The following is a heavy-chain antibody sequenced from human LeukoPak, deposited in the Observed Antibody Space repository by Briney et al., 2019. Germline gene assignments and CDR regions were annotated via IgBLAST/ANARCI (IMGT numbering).Heavy chain of an antibody. CDR3: ARPGNYYDSSGYDY. V-gene: IGHV4-39*01. J-gene: IGHJ4*02. CDR1: GGSISSSSYY. CDR2: IYYSGST. Sequence: PSETLSLTRTVSGGSISSSSYYWGWIRQPPGKGLEWIGSIYYSGSTYYNPSLKSRVTISVDTSKNQFSLKLSSVTAADTAVYYCARPGNYYDSSGYDYWGQGTLVTVSS. D-gene: IGHD3-22*01.